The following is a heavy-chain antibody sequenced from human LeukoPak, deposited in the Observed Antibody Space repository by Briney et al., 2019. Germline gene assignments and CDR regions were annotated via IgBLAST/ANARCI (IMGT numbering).Heavy chain of an antibody. D-gene: IGHD5-24*01. J-gene: IGHJ6*03. Sequence: SETLSLTCAVYGGSFSGYYWSWIRQPPGKGLEWIGEINHSGSTNYNPSLKSRVTISVDTSKNQFSLKLSSMTAADTAVYYCARSLGGYNLKYYMDVWGKGTTVTVSS. CDR3: ARSLGGYNLKYYMDV. V-gene: IGHV4-34*01. CDR1: GGSFSGYY. CDR2: INHSGST.